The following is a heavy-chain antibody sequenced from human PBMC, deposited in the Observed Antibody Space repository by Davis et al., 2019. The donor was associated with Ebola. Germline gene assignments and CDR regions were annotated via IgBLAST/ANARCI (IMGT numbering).Heavy chain of an antibody. CDR3: ASSSIAARPGYYYGMDV. CDR1: GFTFSSYS. J-gene: IGHJ6*02. Sequence: GESLKISCAASGFTFSSYSMNWVRQAPGKGLEWVSSISSSSSYIYYADSVKGRFTISRDNAKNSLYLQMNSLRAEDTAVYYCASSSIAARPGYYYGMDVWGQGTTVTVSS. CDR2: ISSSSSYI. V-gene: IGHV3-21*01. D-gene: IGHD6-6*01.